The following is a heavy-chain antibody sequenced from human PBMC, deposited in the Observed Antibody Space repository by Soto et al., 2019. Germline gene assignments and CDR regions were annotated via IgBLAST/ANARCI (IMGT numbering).Heavy chain of an antibody. J-gene: IGHJ5*02. D-gene: IGHD5-18*01. CDR2: INPNSGNT. CDR3: ARGEVDTAPFDH. Sequence: QVQLVQSGAEVKKPGASVKVSCKASGYTFTGYYMHWVRQAPGQGLEWMGWINPNSGNTKYVQKYQCQVIMTRDTYIRTAYMELSRLTSDDKDVSYCARGEVDTAPFDHWGQGTLVTVSS. CDR1: GYTFTGYY. V-gene: IGHV1-2*02.